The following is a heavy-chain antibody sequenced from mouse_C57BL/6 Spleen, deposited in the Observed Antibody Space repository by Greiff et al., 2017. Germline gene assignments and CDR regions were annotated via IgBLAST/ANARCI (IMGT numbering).Heavy chain of an antibody. D-gene: IGHD1-1*01. CDR1: GYTFTSYW. Sequence: VQLQQSGAELVMPGASVKLSCKASGYTFTSYWMHWVKQRPGQGLEWIGEIDPSDSYTNYNQKFKGKSTLTVDKSSSTAYMQLSSLTSEDSAVYYCARGGSITTVVAPYFDVWGTGTTVTVSS. J-gene: IGHJ1*03. CDR3: ARGGSITTVVAPYFDV. CDR2: IDPSDSYT. V-gene: IGHV1-69*01.